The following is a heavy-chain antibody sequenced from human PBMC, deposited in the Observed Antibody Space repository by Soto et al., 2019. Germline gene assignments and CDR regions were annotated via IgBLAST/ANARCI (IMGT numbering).Heavy chain of an antibody. CDR2: IYYSGST. CDR1: GGAIGRGDYY. D-gene: IGHD3-3*01. J-gene: IGHJ4*02. Sequence: SETLSLTCTVSGGAIGRGDYYWSWIRKPPGKGLERIGYIYYSGSTYYNPSIKSRFTISVDTSKNPSSLKLSSVTAVDTVVYYCARALAFFGVVPTYYFDYWGQGTLVTVSS. CDR3: ARALAFFGVVPTYYFDY. V-gene: IGHV4-30-4*01.